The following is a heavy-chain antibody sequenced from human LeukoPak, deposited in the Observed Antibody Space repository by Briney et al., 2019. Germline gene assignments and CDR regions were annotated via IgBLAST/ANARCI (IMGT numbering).Heavy chain of an antibody. Sequence: GGSLRLSCAASGFTLSNAWMNWVRQAPGKGLEWVGLIKSKTNGETRDYAAPVKGRFTISRDDSDNTLYLQMNSLKNEDTAVYYCARDRGGAYDFWSGYYTGYFDYWGQGTLVPVSS. CDR2: IKSKTNGETR. V-gene: IGHV3-15*01. D-gene: IGHD3-3*01. J-gene: IGHJ4*02. CDR3: ARDRGGAYDFWSGYYTGYFDY. CDR1: GFTLSNAW.